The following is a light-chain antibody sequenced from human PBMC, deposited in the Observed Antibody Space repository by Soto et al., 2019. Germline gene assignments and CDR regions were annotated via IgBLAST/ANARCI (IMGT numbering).Light chain of an antibody. J-gene: IGLJ1*01. V-gene: IGLV2-14*03. CDR2: EVS. CDR3: SSYTRSKTYV. CDR1: SSDVGGYDH. Sequence: QSALTQPASVSGSPGQSITISCTGTSSDVGGYDHVSWYQQHPGKAPKLMIYEVSDRPSGVSHRFSGSKSGNTASLTISGLQAEDEANFYCSSYTRSKTYVFGAGTKLTVL.